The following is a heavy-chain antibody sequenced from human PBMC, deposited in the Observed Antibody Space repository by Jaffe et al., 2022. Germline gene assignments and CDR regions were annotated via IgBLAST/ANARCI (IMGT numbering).Heavy chain of an antibody. J-gene: IGHJ6*03. D-gene: IGHD3-16*02. CDR2: IKSKTDGGTT. CDR1: GFTFSNAW. Sequence: EVQLVESGGGLVKPGGSLRLSCAASGFTFSNAWMSWVRQAPGKGLEWVGRIKSKTDGGTTDYAAPVKGRFTISRDDSKNTLYLQMNSLKTEDTAVYYCTTEAYYDYIWGSYRYYYMDVWGKGTTVTVSS. V-gene: IGHV3-15*01. CDR3: TTEAYYDYIWGSYRYYYMDV.